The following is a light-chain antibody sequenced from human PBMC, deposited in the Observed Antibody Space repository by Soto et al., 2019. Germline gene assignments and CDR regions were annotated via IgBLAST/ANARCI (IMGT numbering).Light chain of an antibody. J-gene: IGKJ3*01. Sequence: DIQMTQSPSTLSASVGDRVTITCRASQSISSWLAWYQQKPGKAPKLLIYKASSLESGVPSRFSGSGSGTGFTLTISSLQPDDFATYYCQQYNSYPFTFGPWTKVDIK. CDR1: QSISSW. V-gene: IGKV1-5*03. CDR2: KAS. CDR3: QQYNSYPFT.